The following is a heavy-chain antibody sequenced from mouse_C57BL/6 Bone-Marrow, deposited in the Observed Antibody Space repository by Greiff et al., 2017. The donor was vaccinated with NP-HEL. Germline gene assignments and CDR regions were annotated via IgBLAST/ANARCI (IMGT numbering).Heavy chain of an antibody. CDR1: GFSLTRYG. Sequence: VQLQQSGPGLVQPSQSLSITCTVSGFSLTRYGVHWVRQSPGQGLEWLGVIWRGGSPAYNAAFISRLSISKNNSKSQVFFKMKRPEADDTAIYDCARDGSSPFGYWGKGTLVTAAA. CDR2: IWRGGSP. V-gene: IGHV2-2*01. J-gene: IGHJ3*02. D-gene: IGHD1-1*01. CDR3: ARDGSSPFGY.